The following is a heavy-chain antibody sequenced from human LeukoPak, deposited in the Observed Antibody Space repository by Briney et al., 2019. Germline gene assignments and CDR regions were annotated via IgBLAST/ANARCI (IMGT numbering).Heavy chain of an antibody. D-gene: IGHD6-6*01. CDR1: GASITTTNFW. Sequence: SETLTLTCSVSGASITTTNFWWTWIRQSPGRGLEWIGYIHDRGSDKYNPALESRATLSVDTSKNQFSLKLNSVTAADTAVYYCARYGLVEFRNAFQYWGQGILVSVSS. V-gene: IGHV4-61*01. J-gene: IGHJ1*01. CDR3: ARYGLVEFRNAFQY. CDR2: IHDRGSD.